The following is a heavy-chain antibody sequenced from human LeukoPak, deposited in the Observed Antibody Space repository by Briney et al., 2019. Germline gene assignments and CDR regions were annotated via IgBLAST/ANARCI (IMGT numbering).Heavy chain of an antibody. D-gene: IGHD6-19*01. Sequence: SETLSLTCTVSGGSISSYYWSWIRQPPGKGLEWIGYIYYRGSTNYNPSLKSRVTISVDTSNNQFSLKLSSVTAADTAVYYCARVASSGWYWFDPWGQGTLVTVSS. CDR1: GGSISSYY. V-gene: IGHV4-59*01. CDR3: ARVASSGWYWFDP. J-gene: IGHJ5*02. CDR2: IYYRGST.